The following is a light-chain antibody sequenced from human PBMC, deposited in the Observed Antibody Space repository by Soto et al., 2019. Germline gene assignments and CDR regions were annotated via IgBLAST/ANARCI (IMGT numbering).Light chain of an antibody. CDR1: QSVTSD. V-gene: IGKV3-15*01. J-gene: IGKJ1*01. Sequence: EVVMTQSPATLSVSPGDRATLSCRASQSVTSDLAWYQHKPGQAPRLLIYGASTRATGIPARFSGSGSGTEFTLTISSLQSEDFAIYYCQQYNDWPTWTFCQGTKVEIK. CDR2: GAS. CDR3: QQYNDWPTWT.